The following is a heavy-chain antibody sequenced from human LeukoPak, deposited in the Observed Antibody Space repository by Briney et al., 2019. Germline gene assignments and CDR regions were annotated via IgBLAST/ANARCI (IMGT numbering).Heavy chain of an antibody. CDR2: ISWNSGSI. Sequence: GGSLRLSCAASGFTFDDYAMHWVRQAPGKGLEWVSGISWNSGSIGYADSVKGRFTISRDNAKNSLYLQMNSLRAEDTAVYYCARDNYYVEYYFDYWGQGTLVTVSS. V-gene: IGHV3-9*01. J-gene: IGHJ4*02. CDR3: ARDNYYVEYYFDY. CDR1: GFTFDDYA. D-gene: IGHD3-10*02.